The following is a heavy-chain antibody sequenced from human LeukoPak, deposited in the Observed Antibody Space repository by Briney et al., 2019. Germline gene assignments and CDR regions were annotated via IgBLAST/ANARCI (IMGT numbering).Heavy chain of an antibody. CDR3: PRGQVNRSYYYDSSGYCDY. J-gene: IGHJ4*02. Sequence: PGGSLRLSCAASGFTFSSYSMNWVRQAPGKGLEWVSSISSSSSYIYYADSVKGRFTISRDNAKHSLYLQMNSLRAEDTAVYYCPRGQVNRSYYYDSSGYCDYWGQGTLVTVSS. D-gene: IGHD3-22*01. V-gene: IGHV3-21*01. CDR2: ISSSSSYI. CDR1: GFTFSSYS.